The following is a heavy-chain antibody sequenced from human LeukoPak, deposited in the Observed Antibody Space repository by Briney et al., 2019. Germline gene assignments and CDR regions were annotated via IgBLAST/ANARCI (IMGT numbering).Heavy chain of an antibody. D-gene: IGHD2-15*01. Sequence: SETLSLTCTVSGGSISSYYWSWIRPPPGKGLEWIGYIYFSGSTNYNPSLRSRVTISVDTSKNQFSLKLSSVTAADTAVYYCARGIGCSRSGGSCYSAGFDYWGQGTLVTVSS. CDR2: IYFSGST. V-gene: IGHV4-59*01. CDR1: GGSISSYY. J-gene: IGHJ4*02. CDR3: ARGIGCSRSGGSCYSAGFDY.